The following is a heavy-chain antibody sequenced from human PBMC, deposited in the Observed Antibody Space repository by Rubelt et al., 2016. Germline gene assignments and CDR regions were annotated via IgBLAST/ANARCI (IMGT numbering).Heavy chain of an antibody. J-gene: IGHJ4*02. Sequence: QVQLVQSGAEVKKPGASVKVSCKASGYTFSRYPMHWVRQAPGQRLEWMGWINAGNGNTQYSQNFQARVTITRDTSARTVYRELSSLRSEDTAVYYCARDWVGTTDFDYWGQGTLVTVSS. D-gene: IGHD1-1*01. CDR2: INAGNGNT. V-gene: IGHV1-3*01. CDR3: ARDWVGTTDFDY. CDR1: GYTFSRYP.